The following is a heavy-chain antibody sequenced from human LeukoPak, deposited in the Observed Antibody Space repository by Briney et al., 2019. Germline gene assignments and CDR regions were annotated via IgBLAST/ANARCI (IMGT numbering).Heavy chain of an antibody. V-gene: IGHV4-31*03. Sequence: KASDTLSLTCTVSGGSISSDAYFWSWIRQHPGKGLEWIGYIYYSGSTYYNPSLKSRVTISVDTSKNQFSLKLSSVTAADTAVYYCARTSIATRHFDYWGQGTLVTVSS. CDR2: IYYSGST. D-gene: IGHD6-6*01. CDR3: ARTSIATRHFDY. J-gene: IGHJ4*02. CDR1: GGSISSDAYF.